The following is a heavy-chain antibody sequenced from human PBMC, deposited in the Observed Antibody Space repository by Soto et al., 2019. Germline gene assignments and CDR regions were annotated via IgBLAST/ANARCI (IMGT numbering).Heavy chain of an antibody. D-gene: IGHD4-4*01. J-gene: IGHJ6*02. CDR3: TTNFYSAYGMDV. Sequence: EVQLVESGGGLVKPGGSLRLSCAASGITFSKAWMNWVRQSPGKGLEWVGRIKSKSDGGTTDYAAPVKGRFTISRDDSNNTLCLQMNSLKTEDTAVYYCTTNFYSAYGMDVWGQGTTVTVSS. CDR1: GITFSKAW. V-gene: IGHV3-15*01. CDR2: IKSKSDGGTT.